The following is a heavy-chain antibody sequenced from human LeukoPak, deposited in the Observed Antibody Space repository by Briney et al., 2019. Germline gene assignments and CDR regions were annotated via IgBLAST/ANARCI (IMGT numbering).Heavy chain of an antibody. J-gene: IGHJ4*02. V-gene: IGHV3-7*03. CDR2: IKEDANEK. D-gene: IGHD4-17*01. CDR1: GFTLNNAW. Sequence: PGGSLRLSCAASGFTLNNAWMSWVRQAPGKGLEWVASIKEDANEKYYVDSVKGRFTISRDNAKNSLYLQMNSLRAEDTAVYYCASHDYGDYASFDYWGQGTLVTVSS. CDR3: ASHDYGDYASFDY.